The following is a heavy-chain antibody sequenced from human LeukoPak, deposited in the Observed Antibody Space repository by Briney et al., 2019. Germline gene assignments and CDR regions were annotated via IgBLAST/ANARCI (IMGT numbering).Heavy chain of an antibody. J-gene: IGHJ4*02. CDR2: IYYSGST. V-gene: IGHV4-30-4*01. CDR3: ARSKADGDYTFGY. D-gene: IGHD4-17*01. Sequence: SETLSLTCTVFGGSISSGDYYWSWIRQPPGKGLEWIGYIYYSGSTYYNPSLKSRVTISVDTSKNQFSLKLSSVTAADTAVYYCARSKADGDYTFGYWGQGTLVTVSS. CDR1: GGSISSGDYY.